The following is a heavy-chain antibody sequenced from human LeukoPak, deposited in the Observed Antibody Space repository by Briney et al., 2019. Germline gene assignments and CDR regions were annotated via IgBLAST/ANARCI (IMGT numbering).Heavy chain of an antibody. Sequence: PSETLSLTCTVSGGSISSNSYYWGWIRQSPGKGLEWIGSIYYSGSTYYNPSLKSRVTISVDTSKNQFSLKLSSVTAADTAVYYCARDLADIASAGYMGVWGKGTTVTVSS. CDR2: IYYSGST. V-gene: IGHV4-39*07. J-gene: IGHJ6*03. CDR1: GGSISSNSYY. CDR3: ARDLADIASAGYMGV. D-gene: IGHD6-25*01.